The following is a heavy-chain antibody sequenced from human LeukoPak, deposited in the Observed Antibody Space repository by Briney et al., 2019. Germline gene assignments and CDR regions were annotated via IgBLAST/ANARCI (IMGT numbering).Heavy chain of an antibody. CDR2: IYYSGST. D-gene: IGHD5-18*01. J-gene: IGHJ6*03. Sequence: PSETLSLTCAVSGGSISSNSYYWGWIRQPPGKGLEWIGSIYYSGSTYYNPSLKSRVTISVDTSKNQFSLKLSSVTAADTAVYYCARGLSEGDSLAPSTYYYYYMDVWGKGTTVTVSS. CDR1: GGSISSNSYY. CDR3: ARGLSEGDSLAPSTYYYYYMDV. V-gene: IGHV4-39*07.